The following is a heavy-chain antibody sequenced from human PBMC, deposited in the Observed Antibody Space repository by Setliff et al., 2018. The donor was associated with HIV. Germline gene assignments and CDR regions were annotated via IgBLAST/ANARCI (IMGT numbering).Heavy chain of an antibody. Sequence: ASVKVSCKVSGYTLTELSMHWVRQAPGKGLEWMGGSDPEDGNKMYAQKLQGRVTMTADTSTDTVYMELSSLRSEDTAVYYCATDPDGGNSDGWGQGTLVTVSS. CDR2: SDPEDGNK. J-gene: IGHJ4*02. D-gene: IGHD2-21*02. V-gene: IGHV1-24*01. CDR1: GYTLTELS. CDR3: ATDPDGGNSDG.